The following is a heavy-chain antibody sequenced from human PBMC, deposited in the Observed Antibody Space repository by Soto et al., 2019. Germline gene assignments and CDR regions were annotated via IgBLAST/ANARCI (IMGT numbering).Heavy chain of an antibody. CDR3: ARRARPDFYYMDV. CDR1: GFTLSGYA. J-gene: IGHJ6*03. V-gene: IGHV3-64*01. CDR2: ISSNGVGT. D-gene: IGHD6-6*01. Sequence: EVQLAESGGGLAQPGGSLRLSCAASGFTLSGYAMDWVRQAPGKGLEYVSGISSNGVGTYYANSVQGRFTISRDNSKNTGSRQMGSLRPEDMAVYYCARRARPDFYYMDVWGKGTTVTVSS.